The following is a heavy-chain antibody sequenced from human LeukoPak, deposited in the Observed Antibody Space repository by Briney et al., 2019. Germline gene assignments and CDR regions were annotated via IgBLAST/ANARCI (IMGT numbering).Heavy chain of an antibody. CDR3: AKVRPTQIDY. Sequence: TGGSLRLSCAVSGFTVSNTYMSWVRQAPGKGLEWVSIIYSGGNTYYADSVKGRFTISRDNSKNILFLQMNSLRAEDTAAYYCAKVRPTQIDYWGRGIVVTVSS. CDR1: GFTVSNTY. CDR2: IYSGGNT. V-gene: IGHV3-53*01. J-gene: IGHJ4*02.